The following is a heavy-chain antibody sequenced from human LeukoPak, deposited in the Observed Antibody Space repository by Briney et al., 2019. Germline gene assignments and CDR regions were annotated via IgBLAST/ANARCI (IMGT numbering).Heavy chain of an antibody. D-gene: IGHD3-3*01. CDR3: AKADARYYDFWSGYPSFFDY. Sequence: GGSLRLSCAASGFTFSSYSMNWVRQAPGKGLEWVSYISSSSSTIYYADSVKGRFTISRDNAKNSLYLQMNSLRAEDTAVYYCAKADARYYDFWSGYPSFFDYWGQGTLVTVSS. CDR2: ISSSSSTI. CDR1: GFTFSSYS. V-gene: IGHV3-48*04. J-gene: IGHJ4*02.